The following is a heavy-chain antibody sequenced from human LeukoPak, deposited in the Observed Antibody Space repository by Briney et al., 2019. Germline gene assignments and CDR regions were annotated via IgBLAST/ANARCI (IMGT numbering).Heavy chain of an antibody. Sequence: PGGSLRLSCAASGFTFSSYSMNWVRQAPGEGLEWVSYISSSSSTIYYADSVKGRFTISRDNAKNSLYLQMNSLRDEDTAVYYCAREVAPWFRGPPYFDYWGQGALVTVSS. D-gene: IGHD3-10*01. CDR2: ISSSSSTI. CDR1: GFTFSSYS. CDR3: AREVAPWFRGPPYFDY. J-gene: IGHJ4*02. V-gene: IGHV3-48*02.